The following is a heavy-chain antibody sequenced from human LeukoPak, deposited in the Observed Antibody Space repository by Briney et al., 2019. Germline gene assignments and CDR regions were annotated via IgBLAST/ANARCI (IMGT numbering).Heavy chain of an antibody. Sequence: GSVEVSCKASGYTFTSYYMHWVRQAPGQGLEWMGIINPSGGSTSYAQKFQGRVTMTRDTSTSTVYMALSSLRSEDTAVYYCAREGIAVAGLGYWGQGTLVTVSS. CDR1: GYTFTSYY. J-gene: IGHJ4*02. CDR3: AREGIAVAGLGY. CDR2: INPSGGST. D-gene: IGHD6-19*01. V-gene: IGHV1-46*01.